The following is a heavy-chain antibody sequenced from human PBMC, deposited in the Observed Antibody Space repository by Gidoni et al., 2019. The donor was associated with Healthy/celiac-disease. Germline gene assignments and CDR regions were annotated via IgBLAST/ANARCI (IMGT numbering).Heavy chain of an antibody. J-gene: IGHJ5*02. CDR2: ISGSGGST. Sequence: EAQLLESGGGLVQPGGSLRLSCADSGFTFRSYAMSWVRQAPGKGLEWVSAISGSGGSTYYADSVKGRFTISRDNSKNTLYLQMNSLRAEDTAVYYCAKDKAVVVAATRYNWFDPWGQGTLVTVSS. D-gene: IGHD2-15*01. V-gene: IGHV3-23*01. CDR1: GFTFRSYA. CDR3: AKDKAVVVAATRYNWFDP.